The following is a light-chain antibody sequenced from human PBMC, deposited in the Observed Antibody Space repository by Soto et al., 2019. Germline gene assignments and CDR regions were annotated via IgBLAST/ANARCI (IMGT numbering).Light chain of an antibody. Sequence: DIQMTQSPSTLSASVGDRVTITCRASQSISSWLAWYQQKPGKAPKLLIYKASSLESGVPSRFSGSGSGTEFTLTISSLQPDDFATYYCQQLRGTFGQGTKVEIK. CDR2: KAS. J-gene: IGKJ1*01. CDR1: QSISSW. V-gene: IGKV1-5*03. CDR3: QQLRGT.